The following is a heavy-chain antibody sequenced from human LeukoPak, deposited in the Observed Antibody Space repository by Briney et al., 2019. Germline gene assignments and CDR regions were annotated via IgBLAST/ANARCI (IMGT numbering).Heavy chain of an antibody. Sequence: ASVKVSCKASGYTFSTYGISWVRQAPGQGLEWKGWISVYNGNTNYAQKLQGRVTMTTDTSTSTGYMELRSLRSDDTAVYYCARDRGGVVGTFDYWGQGTLVTVSS. D-gene: IGHD3-10*01. CDR1: GYTFSTYG. V-gene: IGHV1-18*01. J-gene: IGHJ4*02. CDR2: ISVYNGNT. CDR3: ARDRGGVVGTFDY.